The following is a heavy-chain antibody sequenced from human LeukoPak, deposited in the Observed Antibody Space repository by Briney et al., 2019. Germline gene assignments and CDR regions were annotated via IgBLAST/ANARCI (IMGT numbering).Heavy chain of an antibody. CDR2: IYPGDSDT. V-gene: IGHV5-51*01. CDR1: GYSFSNYW. CDR3: ARRSGSFQGDYNFDF. D-gene: IGHD1-26*01. Sequence: GESLEISCKASGYSFSNYWIAWVRQMPGKGLEWMGIIYPGDSDTRYSPSFQGQVTISADRSISTASLQWSSLKASDTATYYCARRSGSFQGDYNFDFWGQGTLVTVSS. J-gene: IGHJ4*02.